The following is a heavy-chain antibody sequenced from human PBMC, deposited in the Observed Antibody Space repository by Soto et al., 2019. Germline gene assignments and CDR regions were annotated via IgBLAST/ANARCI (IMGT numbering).Heavy chain of an antibody. CDR2: INHSGST. Sequence: PSETLSLTCAVYGGSFSGYYWSWIRQPPGKGLEWIGEINHSGSTNYNPSLKSRVTISVDTSKNQFSLKLSSVTAADTAVYYCARGLIDFWSGYYMARRDFDYWGQGTLVTVSS. V-gene: IGHV4-34*01. CDR1: GGSFSGYY. J-gene: IGHJ4*02. CDR3: ARGLIDFWSGYYMARRDFDY. D-gene: IGHD3-3*01.